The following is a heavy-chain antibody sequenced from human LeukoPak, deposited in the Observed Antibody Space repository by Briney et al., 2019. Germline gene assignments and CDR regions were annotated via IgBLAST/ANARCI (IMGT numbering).Heavy chain of an antibody. CDR1: GFTFSSYS. D-gene: IGHD3-22*01. V-gene: IGHV3-21*01. J-gene: IGHJ4*02. CDR3: ARLKTGSSGSYYFDY. Sequence: GGSLRLSCAASGFTFSSYSINWVRQAPGKGLEWVSSISSFGTDIFYVDSVRGRFTVSRDNARNSMDLQMKSLRAEDTAVYYCARLKTGSSGSYYFDYLGQGTLVTVSS. CDR2: ISSFGTDI.